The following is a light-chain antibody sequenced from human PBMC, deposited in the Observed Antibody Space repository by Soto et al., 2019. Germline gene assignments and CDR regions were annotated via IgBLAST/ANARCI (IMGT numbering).Light chain of an antibody. CDR3: QHYDTVPQIS. CDR1: QDINNF. CDR2: DAS. J-gene: IGKJ4*01. V-gene: IGKV1-33*01. Sequence: DMQMTQSPSSLSASLGDRVTITCQASQDINNFLNWYQQRPGTAPKLLIYDASKLKTGVPSRFSGSGSGTHFTFTISSLQPEDIATYYCQHYDTVPQISLGGGTKVEIK.